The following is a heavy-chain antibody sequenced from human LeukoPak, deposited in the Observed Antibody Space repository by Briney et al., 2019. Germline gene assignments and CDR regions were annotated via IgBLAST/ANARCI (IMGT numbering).Heavy chain of an antibody. J-gene: IGHJ4*02. CDR2: IIPIFCTA. D-gene: IGHD5-24*01. V-gene: IGHV1-69*13. Sequence: ASVKVSCKASGGTFSSYAISWVRQAPGQGLEWMGGIIPIFCTANYAQKFQGRVTITADESTSTAYMELSSLRSEDTAVYYCARDLRATIFQFIFDYWGQGTLVTVSS. CDR3: ARDLRATIFQFIFDY. CDR1: GGTFSSYA.